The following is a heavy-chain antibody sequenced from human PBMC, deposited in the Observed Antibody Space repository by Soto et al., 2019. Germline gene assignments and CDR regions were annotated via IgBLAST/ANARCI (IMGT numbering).Heavy chain of an antibody. J-gene: IGHJ3*02. V-gene: IGHV4-34*01. CDR1: GGSFSGYY. CDR2: INHSGST. CDR3: ARVQARRSSMTYSSSWDDAFDI. Sequence: SETLSLTCAVYGGSFSGYYWSWIRQPPGKGLEWIGEINHSGSTNYNPSLKSRVTISVDTSKNQFSLKLSSVTAADTAVYYCARVQARRSSMTYSSSWDDAFDIWGQGTMVTVSS. D-gene: IGHD6-13*01.